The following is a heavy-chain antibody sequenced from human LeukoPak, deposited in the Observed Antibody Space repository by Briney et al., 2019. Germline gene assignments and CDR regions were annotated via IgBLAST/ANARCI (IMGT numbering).Heavy chain of an antibody. J-gene: IGHJ4*02. CDR2: IWYDGSNK. D-gene: IGHD3-22*01. V-gene: IGHV3-33*01. CDR1: GFTFSSNG. Sequence: GGSLRLSCAASGFTFSSNGMHWVRQAPGKGLEWVAVIWYDGSNKYYADSVKGRFTISRDNSKNTLYLQMNSLRAEDTAVYYCARDNYYDSSGYHDYWGQGTLVTVSS. CDR3: ARDNYYDSSGYHDY.